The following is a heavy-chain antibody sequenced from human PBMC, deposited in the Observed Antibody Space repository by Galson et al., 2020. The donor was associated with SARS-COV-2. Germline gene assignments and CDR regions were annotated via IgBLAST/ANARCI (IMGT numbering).Heavy chain of an antibody. CDR2: INTNTGNP. CDR3: AREGADILTGDPPFDY. D-gene: IGHD3-9*01. Sequence: ASVKVSCKASGYTFTSYAMNWVRQAPGQGLEWMGWINTNTGNPTYAQGFTGRFVFSLDTSVSTAYLQISSLKAEDTAVYYCAREGADILTGDPPFDYWGQGTLVTVSS. CDR1: GYTFTSYA. V-gene: IGHV7-4-1*02. J-gene: IGHJ4*02.